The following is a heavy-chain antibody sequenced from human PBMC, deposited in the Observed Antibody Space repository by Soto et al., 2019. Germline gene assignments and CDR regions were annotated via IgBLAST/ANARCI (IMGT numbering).Heavy chain of an antibody. V-gene: IGHV4-39*01. J-gene: IGHJ4*02. CDR2: IYYSGST. D-gene: IGHD3-22*01. CDR1: GGSISSSSYY. CDR3: ARLRTSSVVTDYFDY. Sequence: PSETLSLTCTVSGGSISSSSYYWGWIRQPPGKGLEWIGSIYYSGSTYYNPSLKSRVTISVDTSKNQFSLKLSSVTAADTAVYYCARLRTSSVVTDYFDYWGQGTLVTVSS.